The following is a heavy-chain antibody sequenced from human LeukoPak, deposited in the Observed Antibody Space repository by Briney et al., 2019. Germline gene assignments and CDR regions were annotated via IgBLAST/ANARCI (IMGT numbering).Heavy chain of an antibody. J-gene: IGHJ5*02. D-gene: IGHD2-8*01. Sequence: PSETLSLTCTVSGGSISSGSYSWSWIRQPAGKGLEWIGRVYTTGTTNYNPSLKSRVTISVDTSKNQFSLKLSSVTAADTAVYYCARASFNVVFGNWFDPWGQGTLVTVSS. CDR1: GGSISSGSYS. V-gene: IGHV4-61*02. CDR2: VYTTGTT. CDR3: ARASFNVVFGNWFDP.